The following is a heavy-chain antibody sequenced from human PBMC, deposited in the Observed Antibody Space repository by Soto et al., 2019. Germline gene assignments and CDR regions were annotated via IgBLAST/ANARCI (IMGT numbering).Heavy chain of an antibody. J-gene: IGHJ6*02. D-gene: IGHD3-3*01. CDR1: GGSFSGYY. Sequence: SETLSLTCAVYGGSFSGYYWSWIRQPPGKGLEWIGEINHSGSTNYNPSLKSRVTISVDTSKNQFSLKLSSVTAADTAVYYCARRSPPEGYNFWSGYRGLYYGMDVWGQGTTVTVSS. CDR2: INHSGST. V-gene: IGHV4-34*01. CDR3: ARRSPPEGYNFWSGYRGLYYGMDV.